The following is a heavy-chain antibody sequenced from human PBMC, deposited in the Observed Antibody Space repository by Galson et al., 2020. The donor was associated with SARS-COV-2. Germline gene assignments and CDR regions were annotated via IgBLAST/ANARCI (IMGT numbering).Heavy chain of an antibody. J-gene: IGHJ4*02. V-gene: IGHV4-31*03. Sequence: SETLSLTCTVSGGSISSGGYYWSWIRQHPGKGLEWIGYIYYSGSTYYNPSLKSRVTISVDTSKNQFSLKLSSVTAADTAVYYCARVVTIAARYDFDYWGQGTLVTVSS. D-gene: IGHD6-6*01. CDR1: GGSISSGGYY. CDR3: ARVVTIAARYDFDY. CDR2: IYYSGST.